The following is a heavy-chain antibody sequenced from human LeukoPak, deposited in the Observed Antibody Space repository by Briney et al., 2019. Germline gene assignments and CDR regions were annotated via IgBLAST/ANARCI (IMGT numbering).Heavy chain of an antibody. CDR2: INTSGST. CDR3: VSVPPANYGSGSYPADY. J-gene: IGHJ4*02. Sequence: SETLSLTCTVSGASISSGSYYGGWIRQPAGKGREWIGRINTSGSTNYNPSLKSRVTISVDTSKNQCSLKLTSVTAADTAVYYCVSVPPANYGSGSYPADYWGQGTLVTVSS. CDR1: GASISSGSYY. V-gene: IGHV4-61*02. D-gene: IGHD3-10*01.